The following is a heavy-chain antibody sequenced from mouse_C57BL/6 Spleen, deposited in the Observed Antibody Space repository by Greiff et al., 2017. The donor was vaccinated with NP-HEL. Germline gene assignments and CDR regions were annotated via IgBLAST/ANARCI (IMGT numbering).Heavy chain of an antibody. J-gene: IGHJ4*01. CDR1: GYTFTSYT. CDR2: INPSSGYT. CDR3: ARSENPDHYYAIDY. Sequence: VQLVESGAELVRPGASVKMSCKASGYTFTSYTMPWVKQRPGQGLEWIGYINPSSGYTKYNQKFKNKTTLTADKSSSTAYMQLRSLTSEDSAVYYCARSENPDHYYAIDYWGQGTSVTVSS. V-gene: IGHV1-4*01.